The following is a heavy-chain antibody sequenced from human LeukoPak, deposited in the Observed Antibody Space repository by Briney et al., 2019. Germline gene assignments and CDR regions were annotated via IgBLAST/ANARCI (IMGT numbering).Heavy chain of an antibody. CDR1: GFTFSSYE. J-gene: IGHJ4*02. CDR2: IDSRGTYI. V-gene: IGHV3-48*03. Sequence: GGSLRLSCAASGFTFSSYEMNWVRQAPGKGLEWVSHIDSRGTYILYADSVKGRLTISRDNAKNSLYLQVSSLRAEDTAVYYCARDSGRSGSLDYWGQGTLVTVSS. D-gene: IGHD5-12*01. CDR3: ARDSGRSGSLDY.